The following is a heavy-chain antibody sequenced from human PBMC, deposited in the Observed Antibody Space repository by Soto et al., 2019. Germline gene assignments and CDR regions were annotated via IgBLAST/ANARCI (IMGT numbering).Heavy chain of an antibody. D-gene: IGHD6-6*01. J-gene: IGHJ5*02. V-gene: IGHV3-7*01. Sequence: EVQLVESGGGLVQPGGSLRLSCAASGFTFSSYWMSWVRQAPGKGLEWVANIKQDGSEKYYVDSVKGRFTISRDNAKNSLYRQMNSVRAEDTAVYYCARSIAARLNWFDPWGKGTLVTVSS. CDR3: ARSIAARLNWFDP. CDR2: IKQDGSEK. CDR1: GFTFSSYW.